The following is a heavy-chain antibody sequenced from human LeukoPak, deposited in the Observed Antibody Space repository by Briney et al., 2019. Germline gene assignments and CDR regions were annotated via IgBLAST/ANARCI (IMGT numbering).Heavy chain of an antibody. V-gene: IGHV3-74*01. Sequence: GGSLRLSCAASGFTLSAYWMHWVRQAPGRGLVWVSRIAPDGSRTDYADSVKGRFTISSDNAKNSLYLQMNSLRVDDTAVYYCARDRGYSTFDYWGQGTLVTVSS. CDR3: ARDRGYSTFDY. D-gene: IGHD4-23*01. CDR2: IAPDGSRT. CDR1: GFTLSAYW. J-gene: IGHJ4*02.